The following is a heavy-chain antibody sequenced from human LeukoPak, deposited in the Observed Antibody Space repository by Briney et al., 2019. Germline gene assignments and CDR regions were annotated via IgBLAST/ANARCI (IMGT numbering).Heavy chain of an antibody. Sequence: PGGSLRLSCAASGFTFSSYWMSWVRQAPGKGLEWVANIKQDGSEKYYVDSVKGRFTISRDNAKNSLYLQMNSLRAEDTAVYYCARRVRGVIITYYFDYWGQGTLVTVSS. CDR1: GFTFSSYW. CDR3: ARRVRGVIITYYFDY. V-gene: IGHV3-7*01. D-gene: IGHD3-10*01. J-gene: IGHJ4*02. CDR2: IKQDGSEK.